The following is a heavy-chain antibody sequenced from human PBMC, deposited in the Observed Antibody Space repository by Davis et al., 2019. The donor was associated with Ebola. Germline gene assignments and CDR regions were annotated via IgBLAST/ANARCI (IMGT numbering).Heavy chain of an antibody. D-gene: IGHD6-13*01. CDR2: IYYSGST. CDR3: ARSIAAADWFDP. Sequence: TFSSYWMSWIRQPPGKGLEWIGSIYYSGSTYYNPSLKSRVTISVDTSKNQFSLKLSSVTAADTAVYYCARSIAAADWFDPWGQGTLVTVSS. V-gene: IGHV4-39*01. CDR1: TFSSYW. J-gene: IGHJ5*02.